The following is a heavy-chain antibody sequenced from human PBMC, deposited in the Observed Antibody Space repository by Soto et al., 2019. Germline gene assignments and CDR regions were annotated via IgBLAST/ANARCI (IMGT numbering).Heavy chain of an antibody. V-gene: IGHV4-30-2*01. CDR1: GASVDSGGYS. CDR2: IYHGVST. D-gene: IGHD2-2*01. Sequence: QLQLQESGSGLVKPSQTLSLTCAVSGASVDSGGYSWGSIRQAPGKGLEWIGYIYHGVSTDYNPSLKSRVTISVDSSKNLFSLSLSSVTAADTAVDFCVRSGCSSTACHTDWFDPWGPGTLVTVSS. J-gene: IGHJ5*02. CDR3: VRSGCSSTACHTDWFDP.